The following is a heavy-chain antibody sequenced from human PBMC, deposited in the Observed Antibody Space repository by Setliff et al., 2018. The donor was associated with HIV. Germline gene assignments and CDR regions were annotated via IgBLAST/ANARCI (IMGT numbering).Heavy chain of an antibody. V-gene: IGHV4-34*01. Sequence: TSETLSLTCAVYGGSLSGYYWSWVRQSPGRGLEWIGEINQSGNTNFNPSLKSRLIISVDTSKSQFSLKLTSVTAVDTALYYCAREGGQGYSGSGSFYHRNFDLWGRGTLVTVSS. D-gene: IGHD3-10*01. CDR1: GGSLSGYY. CDR3: AREGGQGYSGSGSFYHRNFDL. CDR2: INQSGNT. J-gene: IGHJ2*01.